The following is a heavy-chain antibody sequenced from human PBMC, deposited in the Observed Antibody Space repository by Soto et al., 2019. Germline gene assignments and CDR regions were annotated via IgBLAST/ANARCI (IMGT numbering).Heavy chain of an antibody. CDR3: ARQDQNPHYDYIWGSYPGGAYDI. D-gene: IGHD3-16*02. V-gene: IGHV4-39*01. CDR1: GGSISSSSYY. CDR2: IYYSGST. J-gene: IGHJ3*02. Sequence: SETLSLTCTVSGGSISSSSYYWGWIRQPPGKGLEWIGSIYYSGSTYYNPSLKSRVTISVDTSKNQFSLKLSSVTAADTAVYYCARQDQNPHYDYIWGSYPGGAYDIWGQGTMVTVSS.